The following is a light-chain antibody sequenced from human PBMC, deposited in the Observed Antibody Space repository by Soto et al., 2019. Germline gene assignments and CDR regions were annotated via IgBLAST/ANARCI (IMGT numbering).Light chain of an antibody. CDR2: GAS. CDR3: QQYDSSPVT. V-gene: IGKV3-20*01. CDR1: QSVSSNF. Sequence: EIVLTQSPGTLSLSPGERATLSCRASQSVSSNFLAWYQQKPGQAPRLLIYGASSRYTGIPDRFSGSGSGTDFTLTISRLEPEDFAVYYCQQYDSSPVTFGQGTKVEIK. J-gene: IGKJ1*01.